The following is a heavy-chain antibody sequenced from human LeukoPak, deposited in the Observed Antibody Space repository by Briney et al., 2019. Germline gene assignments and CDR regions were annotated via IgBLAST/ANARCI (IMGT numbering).Heavy chain of an antibody. Sequence: SETLSLTCTVSGGSISSGSYYWSWIRQPAGKGLEWIGRIYTSGSTNYNPSLKSRVTISVDTSKNQFSLKLSSVTAADTAVYYCARFPRASMVRGVITGYYYYMDVWGKGTTVTVSS. D-gene: IGHD3-10*01. V-gene: IGHV4-61*02. CDR3: ARFPRASMVRGVITGYYYYMDV. J-gene: IGHJ6*03. CDR2: IYTSGST. CDR1: GGSISSGSYY.